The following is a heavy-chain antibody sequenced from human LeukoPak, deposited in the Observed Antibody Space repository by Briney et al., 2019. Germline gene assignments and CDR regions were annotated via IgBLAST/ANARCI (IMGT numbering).Heavy chain of an antibody. D-gene: IGHD6-6*01. J-gene: IGHJ6*03. Sequence: PGESLKISCAASGFTFSSYAMSWVRQAPGKGLEWVSAISGSGGSTYYADSVKGRFTISRDNSKNTLYLQMNSLRAEDTAVYYCAKVGGIAARRRYYYYMDVWGKGTTVTVSS. V-gene: IGHV3-23*01. CDR3: AKVGGIAARRRYYYYMDV. CDR2: ISGSGGST. CDR1: GFTFSSYA.